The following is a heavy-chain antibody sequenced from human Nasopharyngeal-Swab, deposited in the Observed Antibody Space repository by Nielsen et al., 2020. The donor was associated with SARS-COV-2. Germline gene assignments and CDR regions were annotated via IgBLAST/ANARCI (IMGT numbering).Heavy chain of an antibody. CDR1: RGTFSSYA. J-gene: IGHJ4*02. Sequence: SVKVSCKASRGTFSSYAISWVRQAPGQGLEWMGGIIPILGIANYAQKFQGRVTITADKSTSTAYMELSSLRSEDTAVYYCARGLGYCSGGSCYSEWGQGTLVTVSS. D-gene: IGHD2-15*01. CDR3: ARGLGYCSGGSCYSE. V-gene: IGHV1-69*10. CDR2: IIPILGIA.